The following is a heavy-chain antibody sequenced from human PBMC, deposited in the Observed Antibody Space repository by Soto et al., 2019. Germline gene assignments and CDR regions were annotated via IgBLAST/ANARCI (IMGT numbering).Heavy chain of an antibody. Sequence: SVKVSCKASGGTFSSYTISWVRQAPGQGLEWMGRIIPILGIANYAQKFQGRVTITADKSTSTAYMELSSLRSEDTAVYYCARGLEGDPNWFDPWGQGTLVTVSS. D-gene: IGHD3-16*01. CDR1: GGTFSSYT. CDR2: IIPILGIA. J-gene: IGHJ5*02. CDR3: ARGLEGDPNWFDP. V-gene: IGHV1-69*02.